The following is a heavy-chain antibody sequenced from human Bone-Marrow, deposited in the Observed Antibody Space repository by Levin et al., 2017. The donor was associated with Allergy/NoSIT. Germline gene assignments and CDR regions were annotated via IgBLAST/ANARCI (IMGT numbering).Heavy chain of an antibody. CDR2: SRNKANSYTT. CDR3: ARAVTATIPPQIDY. CDR1: GFTFSDHY. Sequence: GGSLRLSCAASGFTFSDHYMDWVRQAPGKGLEWVGRSRNKANSYTTEYAASVKGRSTISRDASKNSMYLQMNSLKTEDTALYYCARAVTATIPPQIDYWGQGTLVTVSS. J-gene: IGHJ4*02. V-gene: IGHV3-72*01. D-gene: IGHD4-11*01.